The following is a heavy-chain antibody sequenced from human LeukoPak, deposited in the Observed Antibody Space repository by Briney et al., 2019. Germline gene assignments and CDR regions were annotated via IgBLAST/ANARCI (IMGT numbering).Heavy chain of an antibody. D-gene: IGHD3-22*01. V-gene: IGHV3-23*01. CDR3: AKDQSSGYYPQFDY. J-gene: IGHJ4*02. Sequence: GGSLRLSCAASGFTFSSYAMSWVRQAPGKGLEWVSAISGSGGSTYYADSVKGRFTISRDNSKNTLYLEMSSLRAEDTAVYYCAKDQSSGYYPQFDYWGQGTLVTVSS. CDR1: GFTFSSYA. CDR2: ISGSGGST.